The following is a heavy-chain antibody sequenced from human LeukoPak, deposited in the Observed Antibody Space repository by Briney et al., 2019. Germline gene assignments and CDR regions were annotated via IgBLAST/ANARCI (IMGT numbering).Heavy chain of an antibody. J-gene: IGHJ3*02. CDR3: ARGYSNYGYAFDI. CDR1: GFTFSSYA. Sequence: GGSLRLSCAASGFTFSSYAMSWVRQAPGKGLEWVSAISGSGGSTYYADSVKGRFTISRDNSKNTLYLQMSSLRAEDTAVYYCARGYSNYGYAFDIWGQGTMVTVSS. V-gene: IGHV3-23*01. CDR2: ISGSGGST. D-gene: IGHD4-11*01.